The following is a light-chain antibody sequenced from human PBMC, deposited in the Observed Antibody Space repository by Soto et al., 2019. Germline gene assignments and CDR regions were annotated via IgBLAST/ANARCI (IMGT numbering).Light chain of an antibody. J-gene: IGLJ1*01. CDR2: DVS. Sequence: QSVLTQPASVSGSPGQSITISCTGTSSDVGGYKYVSWYQQHPGEAPKLMIYDVSNRPSGVSNRFSGSKSGNTASLTISGLQAEDEADYYCSSYTSSSTRVLGTGTKVTV. CDR1: SSDVGGYKY. CDR3: SSYTSSSTRV. V-gene: IGLV2-14*01.